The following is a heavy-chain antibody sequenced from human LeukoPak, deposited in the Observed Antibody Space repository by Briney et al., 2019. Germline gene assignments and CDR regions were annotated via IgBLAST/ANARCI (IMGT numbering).Heavy chain of an antibody. CDR1: GYTFTSYD. CDR3: ASPMSMKEMARYDYYYYMDV. Sequence: GASVKVSCKASGYTFTSYDINWVRQATGQGLEWMGWMNPNSGNTGYAQKFQGRVTITRNTSISTAYMELSSLRSEDTAVYYCASPMSMKEMARYDYYYYMDVWGIGTTVTVSS. J-gene: IGHJ6*03. D-gene: IGHD5-24*01. V-gene: IGHV1-8*02. CDR2: MNPNSGNT.